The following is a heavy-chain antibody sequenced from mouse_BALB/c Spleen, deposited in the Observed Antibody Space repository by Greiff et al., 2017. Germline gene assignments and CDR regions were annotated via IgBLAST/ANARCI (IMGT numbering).Heavy chain of an antibody. CDR3: ARGYDVNWYFDV. Sequence: VQLQQPGAELVKPGASVKLSCKASGYTFTSYWMHWVKQRPGQGLEWIGEINPSNGRTNYNEKFKSKATLTVDKSSSTAYMQLSSLTSEDSAVYYCARGYDVNWYFDVWGAGTTVTVSS. D-gene: IGHD2-14*01. J-gene: IGHJ1*01. CDR2: INPSNGRT. V-gene: IGHV1S81*02. CDR1: GYTFTSYW.